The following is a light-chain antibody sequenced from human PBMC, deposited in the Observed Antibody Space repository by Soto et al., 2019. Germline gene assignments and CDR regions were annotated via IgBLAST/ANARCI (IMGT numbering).Light chain of an antibody. J-gene: IGLJ3*02. CDR1: STNIGSNY. CDR3: ATWDDSQNNPV. Sequence: QSVLSQPPSASGTPGQRVTISCSGSSTNIGSNYVYWYQQVPGTAPKLLTYSNNQRPSGVPDRFSASKSGTSASLAISGLRSEDEAGYYCATWDDSQNNPVFGGGTTLTVL. V-gene: IGLV1-47*02. CDR2: SNN.